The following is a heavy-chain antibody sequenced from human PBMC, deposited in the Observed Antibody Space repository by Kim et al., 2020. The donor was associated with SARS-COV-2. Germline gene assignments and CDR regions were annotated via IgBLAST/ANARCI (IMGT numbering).Heavy chain of an antibody. V-gene: IGHV1-69*01. Sequence: NYAQKFQGRVTITADESTSTAYMELSSLRSEDTAVYYCARATGSYYYFDYWGQGTLVTVSS. D-gene: IGHD1-26*01. J-gene: IGHJ4*02. CDR3: ARATGSYYYFDY.